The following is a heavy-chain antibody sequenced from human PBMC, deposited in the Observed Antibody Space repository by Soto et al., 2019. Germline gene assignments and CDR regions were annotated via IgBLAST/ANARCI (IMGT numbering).Heavy chain of an antibody. D-gene: IGHD2-15*01. CDR1: GGSISSYY. CDR2: IYYSGST. J-gene: IGHJ4*02. V-gene: IGHV4-59*08. CDR3: ARRWGRSFDY. Sequence: SETLSVTWTVAGGSISSYYWSRIRQPPGKGLEWIGYIYYSGSTNYNPSLKSRVTISVDTSKNQFSLKLSSVTAADTAVYYCARRWGRSFDYWGQGTLVTAPQ.